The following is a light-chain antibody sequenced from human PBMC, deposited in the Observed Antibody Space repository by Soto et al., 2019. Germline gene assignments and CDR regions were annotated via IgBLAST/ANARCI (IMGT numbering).Light chain of an antibody. J-gene: IGKJ1*01. CDR2: AAS. CDR3: QQKYRLPRT. CDR1: QSIVTY. Sequence: DIQMTQSPSSLSASVGDRVTITCRASQSIVTYLNWYLQKPGKAPKLLIYAASNLQSGVPSRFSGSGSGTEFTLTISSLQPEDFATYFCQQKYRLPRTFGQGTKVDNK. V-gene: IGKV1-39*01.